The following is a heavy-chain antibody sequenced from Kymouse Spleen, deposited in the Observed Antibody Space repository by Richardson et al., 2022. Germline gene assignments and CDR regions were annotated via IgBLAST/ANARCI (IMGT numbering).Heavy chain of an antibody. CDR2: IYYSGST. Sequence: QLQLQESGPGLVKPSETLSLTCTVSGGSISSSSYYWGWIRQPPGKGLEWIGSIYYSGSTYYNPSLKSRVTISVDTSKNQFSLKLSSVTAADTAVYYCARNYGDYWYFDLWGRGTLVTVSS. CDR3: ARNYGDYWYFDL. CDR1: GGSISSSSYY. D-gene: IGHD4-17*01. J-gene: IGHJ2*01. V-gene: IGHV4-39*01.